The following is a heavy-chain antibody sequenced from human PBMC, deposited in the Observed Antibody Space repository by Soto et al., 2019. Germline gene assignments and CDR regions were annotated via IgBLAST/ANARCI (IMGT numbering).Heavy chain of an antibody. Sequence: SVQVSCTASGDTFRNQAFSCVRQAPGQGLEWMGGIIPLLSTPKYAQKFQARGTITADESTSTVYMELSSLRSEDTAIYYCAKQPALSFDIRGQGTIVTVS. CDR2: IIPLLSTP. D-gene: IGHD2-2*01. CDR1: GDTFRNQA. CDR3: AKQPALSFDI. J-gene: IGHJ3*02. V-gene: IGHV1-69*13.